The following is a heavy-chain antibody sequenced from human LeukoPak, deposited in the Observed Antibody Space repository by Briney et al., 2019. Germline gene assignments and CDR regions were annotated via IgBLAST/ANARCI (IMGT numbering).Heavy chain of an antibody. Sequence: ASVKVSCKASGGTFSSYAISWVRQAPGQGLEWMGGIIPIFGTANYAQKFQGRVTITADESTSTAYMELSSLRSEGTAVYYCALTGYYNVPNPDYWGQGTLVTVSS. J-gene: IGHJ4*02. V-gene: IGHV1-69*13. CDR1: GGTFSSYA. D-gene: IGHD3-9*01. CDR2: IIPIFGTA. CDR3: ALTGYYNVPNPDY.